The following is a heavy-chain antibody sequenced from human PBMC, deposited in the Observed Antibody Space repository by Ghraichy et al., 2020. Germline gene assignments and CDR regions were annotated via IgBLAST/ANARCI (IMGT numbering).Heavy chain of an antibody. CDR1: GFTVSSNY. V-gene: IGHV3-66*01. J-gene: IGHJ4*02. CDR3: ARAYSSSWYKHYFDY. D-gene: IGHD6-13*01. Sequence: LSLTCAASGFTVSSNYMSWVRQAPGKGLEWVSVIYSGGSTYYADSVKGRFTISRDNSKNTLYLQMNSLRAEDTAVYYCARAYSSSWYKHYFDYWGQGTLVTVSS. CDR2: IYSGGST.